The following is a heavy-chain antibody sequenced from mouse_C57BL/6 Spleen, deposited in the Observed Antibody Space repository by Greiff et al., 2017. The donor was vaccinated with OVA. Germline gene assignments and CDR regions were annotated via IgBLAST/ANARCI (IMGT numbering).Heavy chain of an antibody. CDR3: ARGGYYGSSVFAY. Sequence: QVQLQQPGAELVMPGASVKLSCKASGYTFTSYWMHWVKQRPGQGLEWIGEIDPSGSYTNYNQKFKGKSTLTVDKSSSTAYMQLSSLTSEDSAVYYCARGGYYGSSVFAYWGQGTLVTVSA. V-gene: IGHV1-69*01. CDR1: GYTFTSYW. CDR2: IDPSGSYT. D-gene: IGHD1-1*01. J-gene: IGHJ3*01.